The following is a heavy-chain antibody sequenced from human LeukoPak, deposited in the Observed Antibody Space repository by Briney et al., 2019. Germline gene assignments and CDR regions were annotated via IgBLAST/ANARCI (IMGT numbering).Heavy chain of an antibody. CDR2: ISNDLSTI. Sequence: GGSLRLSCAASGFTFSDYRMNWVRQAPGKGLEWISYISNDLSTIHYAASVKGRFTISRDNARNSLYLQMDNLRAEDTAVYYCAVAGTRVVDYWGQGTLVTVSS. D-gene: IGHD6-19*01. V-gene: IGHV3-48*04. CDR3: AVAGTRVVDY. J-gene: IGHJ4*02. CDR1: GFTFSDYR.